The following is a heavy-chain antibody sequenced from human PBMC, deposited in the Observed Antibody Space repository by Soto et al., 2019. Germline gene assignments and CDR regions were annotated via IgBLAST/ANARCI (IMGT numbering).Heavy chain of an antibody. D-gene: IGHD3-22*01. Sequence: TGGSLRLSCAATGFMFGTYWMSWVRQAPGKGLEWVANIKHDGNEKYYADSVKGRLTVSRDNVKNFLHLQMSSLRGDDTGVYFCVRATLSWGHYYFRGLDVWGQGTTVTVSS. CDR2: IKHDGNEK. V-gene: IGHV3-7*01. CDR1: GFMFGTYW. CDR3: VRATLSWGHYYFRGLDV. J-gene: IGHJ6*02.